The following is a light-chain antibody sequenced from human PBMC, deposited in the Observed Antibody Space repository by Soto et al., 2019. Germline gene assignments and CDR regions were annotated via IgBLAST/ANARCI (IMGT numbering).Light chain of an antibody. CDR2: AAS. Sequence: DIQMTQSPSSLSASVGDRVTITCRASQSISSYLNWYQQKPGKAPNLLIQAASSLQSGVPSRFSGSGSGTDFTLTISSLQPEDFATYYCQQSYSTPWTFGQGTKVDIK. CDR3: QQSYSTPWT. J-gene: IGKJ1*01. CDR1: QSISSY. V-gene: IGKV1-39*01.